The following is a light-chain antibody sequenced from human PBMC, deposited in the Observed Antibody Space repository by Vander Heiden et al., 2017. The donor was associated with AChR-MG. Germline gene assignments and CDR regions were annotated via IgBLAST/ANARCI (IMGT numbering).Light chain of an antibody. CDR3: CSYAGTSWV. Sequence: QSALPQPCTVSGSPGQSVTLSCTGTTSDVGGYNYVSWYQHYPGKAPKLMIYDVSKRPSGVPDRFSGSKSGKTASLTISGLQAEDEADYHCCSYAGTSWVFGGGTKLTVL. CDR1: TSDVGGYNY. J-gene: IGLJ3*02. CDR2: DVS. V-gene: IGLV2-11*01.